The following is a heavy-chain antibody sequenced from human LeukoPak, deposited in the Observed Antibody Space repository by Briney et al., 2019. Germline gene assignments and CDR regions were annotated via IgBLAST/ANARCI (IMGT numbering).Heavy chain of an antibody. CDR2: ISWNSGSI. CDR3: AKDKSVEMATILDY. J-gene: IGHJ4*02. D-gene: IGHD5-24*01. CDR1: GFTFDDYA. Sequence: GGSLRLSCAASGFTFDDYAMHWVRHAPGKGLEWVSGISWNSGSIGYADSVKGRFTISRDNAKNSLYLQMNSLRAEDMALYYCAKDKSVEMATILDYWGQGTLVTVSS. V-gene: IGHV3-9*03.